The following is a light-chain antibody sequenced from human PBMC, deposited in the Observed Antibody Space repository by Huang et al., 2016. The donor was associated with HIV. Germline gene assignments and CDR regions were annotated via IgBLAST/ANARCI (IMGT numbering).Light chain of an antibody. V-gene: IGKV3-15*01. CDR1: QTVRNN. CDR3: QHHKDWPWT. CDR2: GAS. J-gene: IGKJ1*01. Sequence: EIVLTQSPATLSVSPGERATLSCTTSQTVRNNMAWYQKKPGQAPRLLVHGASTRATGIPDRFSGRGSGTEFTLTITGLQSEDFAVYYCQHHKDWPWTFGQGTRVEIK.